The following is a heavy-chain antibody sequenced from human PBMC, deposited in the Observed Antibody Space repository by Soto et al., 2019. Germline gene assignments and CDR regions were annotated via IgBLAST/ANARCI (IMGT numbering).Heavy chain of an antibody. CDR2: IWYDGSNK. D-gene: IGHD2-2*01. V-gene: IGHV3-33*01. CDR1: GFTFSSYG. Sequence: GGSLRLSCAASGFTFSSYGMHWVRQAPGKGLEWVAVIWYDGSNKYYADSVKGRFTISRDNSKNTLYLQMNSLRAEDTAVYYCARDLQERYCISTSCSNWFDPWGQGTLVTVSS. CDR3: ARDLQERYCISTSCSNWFDP. J-gene: IGHJ5*02.